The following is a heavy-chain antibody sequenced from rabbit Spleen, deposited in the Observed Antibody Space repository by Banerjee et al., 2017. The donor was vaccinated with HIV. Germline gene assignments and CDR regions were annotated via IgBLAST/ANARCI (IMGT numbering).Heavy chain of an antibody. J-gene: IGHJ4*01. V-gene: IGHV1S45*01. CDR3: ARDLAGVIGWNFAL. Sequence: QEQLVESGGGLVQPEGSLTLTCKASGFDFSSSYWICWVRQAPGKGLEWIACFDGSGSGRTHYASWAKGRFTVSKTSSTTVTLQMTSLTAADTATYFCARDLAGVIGWNFALWGPGTLVTVS. CDR2: FDGSGSGRT. D-gene: IGHD4-1*01. CDR1: GFDFSSSYW.